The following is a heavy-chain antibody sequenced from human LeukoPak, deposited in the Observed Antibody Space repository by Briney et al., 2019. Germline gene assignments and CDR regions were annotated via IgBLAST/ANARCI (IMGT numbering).Heavy chain of an antibody. Sequence: GGSLRLSCSASRFTFRSYAMHWVRQAPGKGLEWVAFISFDGTSKYYVDSVKGRFTISRDNSENTVTLQMHSLRVEDTAVYYCAREVDQYLDYWGQGTLVTVSS. CDR3: AREVDQYLDY. CDR2: ISFDGTSK. V-gene: IGHV3-30*04. J-gene: IGHJ4*02. D-gene: IGHD2-2*01. CDR1: RFTFRSYA.